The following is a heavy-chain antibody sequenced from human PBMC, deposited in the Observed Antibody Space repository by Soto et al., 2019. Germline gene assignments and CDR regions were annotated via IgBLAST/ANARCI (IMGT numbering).Heavy chain of an antibody. D-gene: IGHD6-19*01. CDR1: GDSVSSHTAA. CDR2: TYYRSNWRH. J-gene: IGHJ4*02. CDR3: ARGVAGSGFDL. Sequence: SQTLSLTRAISGDSVSSHTAAWNWIRSSPSRGLEWLGRTYYRSNWRHDYAVSVKSRITVNPDTSKNHFSLQLNSVTPDDTAVYYCARGVAGSGFDLWGQGTLVTVSS. V-gene: IGHV6-1*01.